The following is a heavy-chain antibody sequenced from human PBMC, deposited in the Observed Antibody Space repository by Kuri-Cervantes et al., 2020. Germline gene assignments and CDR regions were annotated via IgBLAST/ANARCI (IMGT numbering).Heavy chain of an antibody. CDR3: ARAGLSQEMATPFDY. V-gene: IGHV4-59*12. J-gene: IGHJ4*02. D-gene: IGHD5-24*01. Sequence: SETLSLTCTVSGGSISSYYRSWIRQPPGKGLEWIGYIYYSGSTNYNPSLKSRVTISVDTSKNQFSLKLSSVTAADTAVYYCARAGLSQEMATPFDYWGQGTLVTVSS. CDR1: GGSISSYY. CDR2: IYYSGST.